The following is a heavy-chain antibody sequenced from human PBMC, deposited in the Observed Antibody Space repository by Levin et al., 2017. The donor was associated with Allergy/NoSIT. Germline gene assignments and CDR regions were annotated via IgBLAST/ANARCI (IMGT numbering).Heavy chain of an antibody. J-gene: IGHJ6*02. CDR1: GFTFSSYS. D-gene: IGHD2-2*02. Sequence: PGESLKISCAASGFTFSSYSMNWVRQAPGKGLEWVSSISSSRRDRDEEDTVKGRFTISRDNAKNSRYLQMNSLRAEDTAVYYCAREGCSTRCYMGYYYYYGMDVWGQGTTVTVSS. V-gene: IGHV3-21*01. CDR2: ISSSRRDR. CDR3: AREGCSTRCYMGYYYYYGMDV.